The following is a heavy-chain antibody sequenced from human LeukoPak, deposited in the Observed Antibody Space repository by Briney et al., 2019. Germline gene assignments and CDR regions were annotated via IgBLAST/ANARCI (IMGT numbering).Heavy chain of an antibody. Sequence: SETLSFTCAVYGGSFSGYYWSWIRQPPGKGLEWIGEINHSGSTNYNPSLKSRVTISVDTSKNQFSLKLSSVTAADTAVYYCAREGHPSFDYWGQGTLVTVSS. V-gene: IGHV4-34*01. CDR1: GGSFSGYY. J-gene: IGHJ4*02. CDR2: INHSGST. CDR3: AREGHPSFDY.